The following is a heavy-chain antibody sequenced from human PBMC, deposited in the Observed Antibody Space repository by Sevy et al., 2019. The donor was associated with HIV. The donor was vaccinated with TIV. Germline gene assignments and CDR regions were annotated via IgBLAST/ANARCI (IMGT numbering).Heavy chain of an antibody. Sequence: ASVKVSCKASGHTLTDLSMHLVRQAPGKGFEWIGRFDPEDGERIYAQKFQGRVTMTEDTSTDTAYMELSSLRSEDTAVYYCSATREYYSDSYCYFDYWGQGTLVTVSS. D-gene: IGHD3-22*01. CDR2: FDPEDGER. J-gene: IGHJ4*02. CDR1: GHTLTDLS. CDR3: SATREYYSDSYCYFDY. V-gene: IGHV1-24*01.